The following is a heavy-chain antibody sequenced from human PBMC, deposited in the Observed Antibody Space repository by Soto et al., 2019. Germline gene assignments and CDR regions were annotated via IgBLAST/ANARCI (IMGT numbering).Heavy chain of an antibody. CDR3: ARPLNGGYVY. CDR2: IYPSDSDT. J-gene: IGHJ4*02. D-gene: IGHD5-12*01. Sequence: HGESLKISCKGSGYSFSTYWIGWVRQMPGKGLEWMGIIYPSDSDTRYRPSFQGQVTIPADKSISTAYLQWSSLKASDTAMYYCARPLNGGYVYWGQGTLVTVSS. V-gene: IGHV5-51*01. CDR1: GYSFSTYW.